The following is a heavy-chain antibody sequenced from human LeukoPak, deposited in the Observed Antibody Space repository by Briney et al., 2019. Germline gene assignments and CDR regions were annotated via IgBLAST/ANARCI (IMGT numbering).Heavy chain of an antibody. J-gene: IGHJ6*03. CDR3: TRDRWGSSWYDYYYYMDV. D-gene: IGHD6-13*01. CDR2: IKSKAYGGTT. CDR1: GFTFGDYA. Sequence: GGSLRLSCTASGFTFGDYAMSWFRQAPGKGLEWVGFIKSKAYGGTTEYAASVKGRFTISRDDSKSIAYLQMNSLKTEDTAVYYCTRDRWGSSWYDYYYYMDVWGKGTTVTVSS. V-gene: IGHV3-49*03.